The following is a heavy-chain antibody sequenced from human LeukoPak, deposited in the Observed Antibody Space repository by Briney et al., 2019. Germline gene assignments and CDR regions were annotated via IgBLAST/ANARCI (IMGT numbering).Heavy chain of an antibody. V-gene: IGHV4-39*07. CDR3: ARSTVTRSLAGWFDP. D-gene: IGHD4-11*01. Sequence: SETLSLTCTVSGGSISSSSYYWGWIRQPPGKGLEWIGSIYYSGSTYYNPSLKSRVTISVDRSKNQFSLKLSSVTAADTAVYYCARSTVTRSLAGWFDPWGQGTLVTVSS. CDR1: GGSISSSSYY. CDR2: IYYSGST. J-gene: IGHJ5*02.